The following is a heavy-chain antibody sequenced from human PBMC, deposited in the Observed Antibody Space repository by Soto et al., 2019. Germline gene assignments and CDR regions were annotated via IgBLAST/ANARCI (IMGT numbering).Heavy chain of an antibody. J-gene: IGHJ4*02. CDR3: TKGATSPFDS. Sequence: GESLKISCKFFGSDFTTSWIVWVRQMPGKGLEXLGXXYXXXXXVXXXPAFEGQVTISADNSINTASLQLLNLKASDTAIYYCTKGATSPFDSWGQGTRVTVSS. CDR1: GSDFTTSW. V-gene: IGHV5-51*01. D-gene: IGHD3-16*01. CDR2: XYXXXXXV.